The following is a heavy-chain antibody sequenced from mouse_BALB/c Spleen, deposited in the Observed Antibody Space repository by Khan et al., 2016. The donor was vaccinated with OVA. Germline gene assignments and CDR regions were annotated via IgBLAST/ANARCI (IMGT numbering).Heavy chain of an antibody. CDR3: ANGNYGWFAY. V-gene: IGHV5-9-1*01. CDR2: ISSAATYT. D-gene: IGHD2-1*01. J-gene: IGHJ3*01. Sequence: EVELVESGGGLVEPGGSLKLSCAASGFTFSSFVMSWVRQTPEKRLEWVATISSAATYTYYPDSVKGRFTIARDNAKNTLYLQMNSLTSDYTAIYYCANGNYGWFAYWGQGTLVTVST. CDR1: GFTFSSFV.